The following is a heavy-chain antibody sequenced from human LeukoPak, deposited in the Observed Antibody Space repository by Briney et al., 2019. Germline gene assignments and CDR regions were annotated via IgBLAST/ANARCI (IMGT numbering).Heavy chain of an antibody. D-gene: IGHD1-26*01. V-gene: IGHV3-30*03. CDR2: ISYDGSNK. J-gene: IGHJ3*02. Sequence: GRSLRLSCAASGFTFSSYGMHWVRQAPGKGLEWVAVISYDGSNKYYADSVKGRFTISRDNSKNTLYLQMNSLRAEDTAVYYCAREGATTAFDIWGQGTMVTVSS. CDR1: GFTFSSYG. CDR3: AREGATTAFDI.